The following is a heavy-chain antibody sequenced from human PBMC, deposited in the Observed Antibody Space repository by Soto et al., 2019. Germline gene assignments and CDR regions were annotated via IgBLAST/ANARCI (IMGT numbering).Heavy chain of an antibody. V-gene: IGHV3-30*04. CDR3: AIDRSYDSSGYYSRYCGLDV. Sequence: QVQLVESGGGVVQPGRSLRLSCAASGFTFRNYAIHWVRQAPGKGLEWMAVISYDGTNENYADSVKGRFTISRDNSKNTLYLQMNSLRAADTAVYYCAIDRSYDSSGYYSRYCGLDVWGQGTTVTVSS. J-gene: IGHJ6*02. CDR1: GFTFRNYA. D-gene: IGHD3-22*01. CDR2: ISYDGTNE.